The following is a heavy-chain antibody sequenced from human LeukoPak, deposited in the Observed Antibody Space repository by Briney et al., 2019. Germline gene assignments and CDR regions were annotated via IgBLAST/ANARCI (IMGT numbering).Heavy chain of an antibody. D-gene: IGHD1-26*01. Sequence: SETLSLTCTVSGGSISSYYWSWIRQPPGKGLEWIGYIYYSGSTNYNPSLKSRVTISVDTSENQFSLKLSSVTAADTAVYYCASVGASGNYFDYWGQGTLVTVSS. CDR2: IYYSGST. CDR1: GGSISSYY. J-gene: IGHJ4*02. CDR3: ASVGASGNYFDY. V-gene: IGHV4-59*01.